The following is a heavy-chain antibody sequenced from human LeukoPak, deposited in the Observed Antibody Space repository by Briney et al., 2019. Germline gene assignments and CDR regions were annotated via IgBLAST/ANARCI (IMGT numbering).Heavy chain of an antibody. CDR1: GFTFSGYA. V-gene: IGHV3-64D*09. CDR3: VGENIVEEPAALGPFDY. D-gene: IGHD2-2*01. J-gene: IGHJ4*02. Sequence: GGSLRLSCSASGFTFSGYAMHWVRQAPGKGLEYVSAISSNGSSTNYADSVKGRFTISRDNSKNTLYLQMSSLRAEDTAVYYCVGENIVEEPAALGPFDYWGQGTLVTVSS. CDR2: ISSNGSST.